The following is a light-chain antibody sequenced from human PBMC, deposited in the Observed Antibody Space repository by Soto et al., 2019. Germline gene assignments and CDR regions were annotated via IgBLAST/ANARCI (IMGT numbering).Light chain of an antibody. CDR1: QGTSNW. CDR2: SAS. CDR3: HQGYSCPLLT. J-gene: IGKJ4*01. V-gene: IGKV1-12*01. Sequence: DIQMTQSPSSVSASVGDRVTITCRASQGTSNWVAWYQQKPGKAPKLLIYSASSLQSGVPSRFIGSGFGADFTLPISSLQPEDFAANFCHQGYSCPLLTFGGGTKVEIK.